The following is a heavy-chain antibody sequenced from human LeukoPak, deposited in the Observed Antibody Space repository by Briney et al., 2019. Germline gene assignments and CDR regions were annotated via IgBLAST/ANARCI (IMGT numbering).Heavy chain of an antibody. CDR1: GFTFSSYA. CDR3: ARERSDAFDI. CDR2: IYSGGST. Sequence: GGSLRLSCAASGFTFSSYAMSWVRQAPGKGLEWVSVIYSGGSTCYADSVKGRFTISRDNSKNTLYLQMNSLRAEDTAVYYCARERSDAFDIWGQGTMVTVSS. V-gene: IGHV3-53*01. J-gene: IGHJ3*02.